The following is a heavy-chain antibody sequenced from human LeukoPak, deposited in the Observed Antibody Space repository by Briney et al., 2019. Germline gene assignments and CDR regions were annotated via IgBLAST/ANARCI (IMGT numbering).Heavy chain of an antibody. D-gene: IGHD6-13*01. J-gene: IGHJ4*02. Sequence: QPGRSLRLSCAAAGFTFSSYGMHWVRQAPGKGLEWVAVIWYDGSNKYYADSVKGRFTISRDNSKNMLYLQMDSLRAEDTAVYYCAVPLLAAANNWGQGTLVTVSS. CDR1: GFTFSSYG. CDR2: IWYDGSNK. V-gene: IGHV3-33*01. CDR3: AVPLLAAANN.